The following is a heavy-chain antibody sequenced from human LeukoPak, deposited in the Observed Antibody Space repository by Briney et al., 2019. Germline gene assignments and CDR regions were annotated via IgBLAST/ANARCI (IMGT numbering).Heavy chain of an antibody. D-gene: IGHD5-18*01. CDR2: TYYRSKWYN. J-gene: IGHJ3*01. CDR3: ARGGQGDGYSADEAFDV. CDR1: GGSVSSNSS. V-gene: IGHV6-1*01. Sequence: SQTLSLTCAISGGSVSSNSSWNWIRQSPSRGLEWLGRTYYRSKWYNDYVLSVKSRIKINPDTPKNQFSLQLNSVTPEDTAVYYCARGGQGDGYSADEAFDVWGQGTMVTVS.